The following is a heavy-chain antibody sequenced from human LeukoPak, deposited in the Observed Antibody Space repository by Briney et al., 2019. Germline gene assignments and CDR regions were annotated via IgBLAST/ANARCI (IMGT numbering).Heavy chain of an antibody. Sequence: SETLSLTCTVSGGSISSGDYYWSWIRQPPGKGLEWIGYIYYSGSTYYNPSLKSRVTISVDTSKNQFSLKLSSVTAADTAVYYCARGSRRQYNRANPFDYWGQGTLVTVSS. D-gene: IGHD1-14*01. J-gene: IGHJ4*02. CDR3: ARGSRRQYNRANPFDY. CDR1: GGSISSGDYY. CDR2: IYYSGST. V-gene: IGHV4-30-4*08.